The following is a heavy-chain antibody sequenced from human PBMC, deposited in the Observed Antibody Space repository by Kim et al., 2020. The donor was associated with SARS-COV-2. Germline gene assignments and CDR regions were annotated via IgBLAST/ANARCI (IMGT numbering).Heavy chain of an antibody. V-gene: IGHV4-31*03. D-gene: IGHD1-26*01. CDR1: GGSISSGGYY. Sequence: SETLSLTCTVSGGSISSGGYYWSWIRQHPGKGLEWIGYIYYSGSTYYNPSLKSRVTISVDTSKNQFSLKLSSVTAADTAVYYCARDQGGSYYYYYGMDVWGQGTTVTVSS. CDR2: IYYSGST. J-gene: IGHJ6*02. CDR3: ARDQGGSYYYYYGMDV.